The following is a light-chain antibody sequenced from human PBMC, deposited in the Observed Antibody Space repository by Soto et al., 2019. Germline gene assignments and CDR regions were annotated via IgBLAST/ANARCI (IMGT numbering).Light chain of an antibody. CDR2: EVS. CDR3: SSYAGTNKV. CDR1: SGDVGGHNF. J-gene: IGLJ3*02. V-gene: IGLV2-8*01. Sequence: QSALTQPPSASGSPGQSVTISCTGTSGDVGGHNFVSWYQFHPGKAPKLFIYEVSKRPSGVPNRFSGSKSDNTASLTVSGLQAEDEADYFCSSYAGTNKVFGGGTKVTVL.